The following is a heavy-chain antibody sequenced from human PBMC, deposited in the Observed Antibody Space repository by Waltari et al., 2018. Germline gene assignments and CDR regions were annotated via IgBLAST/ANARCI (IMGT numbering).Heavy chain of an antibody. Sequence: QVQLVQSGAEVKKPGSSVKVPCKASGGTFSSYALSWVRPAPGQVLEWMGGIIPIFGTANYAQKFQGRVTITADESTSTAYMELSSLRSEDTAVYYCARDRLGSIGNWFDPWGQGTLVTVSS. CDR3: ARDRLGSIGNWFDP. J-gene: IGHJ5*02. CDR1: GGTFSSYA. D-gene: IGHD3-10*01. CDR2: IIPIFGTA. V-gene: IGHV1-69*01.